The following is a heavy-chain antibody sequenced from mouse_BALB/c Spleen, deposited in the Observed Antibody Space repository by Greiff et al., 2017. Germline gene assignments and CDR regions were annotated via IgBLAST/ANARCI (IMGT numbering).Heavy chain of an antibody. V-gene: IGHV1-7*01. CDR2: INPSTGYT. D-gene: IGHD2-4*01. CDR3: ARRGLRRGDYYAMDY. Sequence: VQVVESGAELAKPGASVKMSCKASGYTFTSYWMHWVKQRPGQGLEWIGYINPSTGYTEYNQKFKDKATLTADKSSSTAYMQLSSLTSEDSAVYYCARRGLRRGDYYAMDYWGQGTSVTVSS. J-gene: IGHJ4*01. CDR1: GYTFTSYW.